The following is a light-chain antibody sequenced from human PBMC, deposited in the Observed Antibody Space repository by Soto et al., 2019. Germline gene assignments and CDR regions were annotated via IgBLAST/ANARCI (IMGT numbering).Light chain of an antibody. CDR1: QGLLYSLDNKSY. Sequence: DAVMTQSPDYLAASLGARATMRCKSSQGLLYSLDNKSYLAWYQQKPGQPPKLLIYWASTRASGVSDRFSGSGSGTDFTLTIHRLKAEDVAVSYCQQYLHTPRTFGQGTKV. CDR2: WAS. J-gene: IGKJ1*01. V-gene: IGKV4-1*01. CDR3: QQYLHTPRT.